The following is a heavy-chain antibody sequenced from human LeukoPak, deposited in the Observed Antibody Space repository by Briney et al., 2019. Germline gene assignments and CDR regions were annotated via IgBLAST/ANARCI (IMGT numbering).Heavy chain of an antibody. CDR3: ARGRTYYYDSSGSDY. D-gene: IGHD3-22*01. Sequence: PGGSLRLSCAASGFTVSSNYMSWVRQAPGKGLEWVSSISSSSSYIYYADSVKGRFTISRDNAKNSLYLQMNSLRAEDTAVYYCARGRTYYYDSSGSDYWGQGTLVTVSS. J-gene: IGHJ4*02. V-gene: IGHV3-21*01. CDR2: ISSSSSYI. CDR1: GFTVSSNY.